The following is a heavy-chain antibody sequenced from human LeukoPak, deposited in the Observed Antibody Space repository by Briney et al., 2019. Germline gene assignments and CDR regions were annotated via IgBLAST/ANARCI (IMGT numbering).Heavy chain of an antibody. Sequence: PSETLSLTCTVSGGSINDYYWTWIRQPAGKGLEWIGQIDPSGSTKYKPSLESRVTVSVDTSKNQFPLQLTSMTVADTGVYYCARRASSTAWSFDYWGQGTLVTVSS. CDR1: GGSINDYY. J-gene: IGHJ4*02. CDR2: IDPSGST. V-gene: IGHV4-4*07. CDR3: ARRASSTAWSFDY. D-gene: IGHD2-2*01.